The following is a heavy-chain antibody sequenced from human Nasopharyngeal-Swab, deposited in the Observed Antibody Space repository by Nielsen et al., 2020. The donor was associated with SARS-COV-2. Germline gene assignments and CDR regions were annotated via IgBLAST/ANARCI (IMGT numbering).Heavy chain of an antibody. CDR1: GFTFDDYG. J-gene: IGHJ5*02. D-gene: IGHD5-12*01. V-gene: IGHV3-20*01. Sequence: GGSLRLSCAASGFTFDDYGMSWVRQAPGKGLEWVSGINWNGGSTGYADSVKGRFTISRDNAKNSLYLQMNSLRAEDTALYHCARSGSGYARDWFDPWGQGTLVTVSS. CDR3: ARSGSGYARDWFDP. CDR2: INWNGGST.